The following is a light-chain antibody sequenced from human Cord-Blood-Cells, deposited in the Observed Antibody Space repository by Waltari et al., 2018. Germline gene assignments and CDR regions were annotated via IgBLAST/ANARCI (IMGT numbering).Light chain of an antibody. CDR2: EGS. Sequence: QSALTQPAPVSGSPGQSITTSCPGTSSDVGSYNLVPWYQQHPGKAPKLMIYEGSKPPSGVSNRFSGSKSGNTASLTISGLQAEDEADYYCCSYAGSSTWVFGGGTKLTVL. CDR3: CSYAGSSTWV. V-gene: IGLV2-23*01. J-gene: IGLJ3*02. CDR1: SSDVGSYNL.